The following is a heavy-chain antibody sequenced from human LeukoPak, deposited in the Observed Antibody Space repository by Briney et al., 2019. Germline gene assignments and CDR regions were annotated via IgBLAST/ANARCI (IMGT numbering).Heavy chain of an antibody. CDR1: GFTFSSYG. V-gene: IGHV3-33*01. CDR3: SYDSSGLVAFYI. J-gene: IGHJ3*02. D-gene: IGHD3-22*01. Sequence: PGRSLRLSCAASGFTFSSYGMHWVRQAPGKGLEWVAVIWYDGSNKYYADSVKGRFTITRDNSKNTLYLQMNSRRAEDTAVYYCSYDSSGLVAFYIWGQGTIVTVSS. CDR2: IWYDGSNK.